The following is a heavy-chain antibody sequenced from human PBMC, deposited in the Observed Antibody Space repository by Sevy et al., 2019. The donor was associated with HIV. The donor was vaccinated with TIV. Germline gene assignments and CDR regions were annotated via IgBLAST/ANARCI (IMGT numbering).Heavy chain of an antibody. Sequence: SETLSLTCTVSGDSISSGNYYWHWIRQPPGKGLEWIGYISYTGNTYYNPSLKSPVTISVDTSNNQFSLRLTSVTAAETAVYYCAGDATEYTGSSVWFDPWGQGTLVTVSS. CDR3: AGDATEYTGSSVWFDP. J-gene: IGHJ5*02. V-gene: IGHV4-30-4*08. CDR1: GDSISSGNYY. D-gene: IGHD6-6*01. CDR2: ISYTGNT.